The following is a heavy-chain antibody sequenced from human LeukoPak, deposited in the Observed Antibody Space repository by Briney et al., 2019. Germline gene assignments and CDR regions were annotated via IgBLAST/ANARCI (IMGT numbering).Heavy chain of an antibody. CDR3: ARGGYSYGYDTFDI. J-gene: IGHJ3*02. Sequence: GGSLRPSCAASGFTLSTYWMNWVRQAPGKGLEWVATIKQDGSEKYYVDSVKGRFTISRDNAKNTLYLQMNSLRAEDTAVYYCARGGYSYGYDTFDIWGQGTMVTVSS. D-gene: IGHD5-18*01. CDR1: GFTLSTYW. V-gene: IGHV3-7*04. CDR2: IKQDGSEK.